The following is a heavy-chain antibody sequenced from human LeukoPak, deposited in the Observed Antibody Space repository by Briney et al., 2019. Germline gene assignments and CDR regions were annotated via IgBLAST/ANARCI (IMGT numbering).Heavy chain of an antibody. CDR1: GDTFTTYY. J-gene: IGHJ4*02. V-gene: IGHV1-46*01. D-gene: IGHD3-10*01. Sequence: ASVKVSCKASGDTFTTYYMHWVRQAPGQGLEWMGIINPSGGSTNYAQKFQGRVTMTRDTSTSTVYMELSSLRSEDTAVFYCARDVTDDPNYYGSGTADYWGQGTLVTVSS. CDR3: ARDVTDDPNYYGSGTADY. CDR2: INPSGGST.